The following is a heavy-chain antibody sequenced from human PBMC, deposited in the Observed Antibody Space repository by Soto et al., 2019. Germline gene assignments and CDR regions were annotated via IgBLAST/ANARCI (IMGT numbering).Heavy chain of an antibody. CDR1: GGSISSGGYY. D-gene: IGHD3-10*01. CDR2: IYYSGST. Sequence: SETLSLTCTVSGGSISSGGYYWSWIRQHPGKGLEWIGYIYYSGSTYYNPSLKSRVTISVDTSKNQFSLKLSSVTAADTAVYYCASRGYYGSGSYYXFDYWGQGTQVTVSS. CDR3: ASRGYYGSGSYYXFDY. V-gene: IGHV4-31*03. J-gene: IGHJ4*02.